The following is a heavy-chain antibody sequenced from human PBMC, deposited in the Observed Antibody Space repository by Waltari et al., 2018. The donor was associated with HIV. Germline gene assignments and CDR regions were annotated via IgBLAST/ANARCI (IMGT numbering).Heavy chain of an antibody. J-gene: IGHJ4*02. Sequence: QVQLQESGPGLVKPSETLSLTCTVSGYSISSGYYWGWIRQPPGKGLEWIGSLYHSGSTYYDPSLKSRVTISVDTSKIQCALKLSSVTASDTAVYYCARAPDMLTGYSSYYFDYWCQGTLVTVSS. CDR1: GYSISSGYY. D-gene: IGHD3-9*01. CDR2: LYHSGST. CDR3: ARAPDMLTGYSSYYFDY. V-gene: IGHV4-38-2*02.